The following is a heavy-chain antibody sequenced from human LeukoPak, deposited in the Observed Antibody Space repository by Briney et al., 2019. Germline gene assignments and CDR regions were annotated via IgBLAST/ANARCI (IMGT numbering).Heavy chain of an antibody. J-gene: IGHJ6*03. D-gene: IGHD7-27*01. CDR3: ARDLTVGIYYYYMDV. CDR1: GGSISSYY. Sequence: PSETLSLTCTVSGGSISSYYWSWIRQPAGKGLEWIGHIYTSGSTNHNPSLKSRVTMSVDTSKDQSSLKLSSVTAADTAVYYCARDLTVGIYYYYMDVWGKGTTVTVSS. V-gene: IGHV4-4*07. CDR2: IYTSGST.